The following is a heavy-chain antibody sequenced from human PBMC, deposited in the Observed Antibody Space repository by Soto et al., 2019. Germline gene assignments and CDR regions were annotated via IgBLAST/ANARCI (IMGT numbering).Heavy chain of an antibody. V-gene: IGHV1-24*01. J-gene: IGHJ4*02. D-gene: IGHD6-25*01. CDR3: ATDGERLQGKVY. Sequence: QVQLVQSGAEVKKPGASVKVSCKVSGYTLTELSMHWVRQAPGKGLEWMGGFDPEDGETIYAQKFQGRVTMTEDTSTDTAYMELSSLRSEDTAXXYCATDGERLQGKVYWGQGTLVTVSS. CDR1: GYTLTELS. CDR2: FDPEDGET.